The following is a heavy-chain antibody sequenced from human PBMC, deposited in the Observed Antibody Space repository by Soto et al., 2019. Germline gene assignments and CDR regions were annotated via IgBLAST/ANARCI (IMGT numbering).Heavy chain of an antibody. CDR1: GYTFASFG. D-gene: IGHD2-8*01. J-gene: IGHJ6*02. Sequence: QVQLVQSGGEVKKPGASVKVSCKATGYTFASFGISWVRQAPGQGLEWMGWISAYNGNTNYAQKLQGRVTMTTDTSTSTAYMELRSLTSDDTAVYYCARDRSMYYGMDVWGQGTTVTVSS. CDR2: ISAYNGNT. CDR3: ARDRSMYYGMDV. V-gene: IGHV1-18*01.